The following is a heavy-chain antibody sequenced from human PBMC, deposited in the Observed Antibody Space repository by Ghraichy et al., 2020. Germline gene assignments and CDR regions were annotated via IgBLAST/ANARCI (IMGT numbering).Heavy chain of an antibody. CDR2: VSGSGGDT. D-gene: IGHD6-13*01. V-gene: IGHV3-23*01. Sequence: GESLNISCTVSGFTFSNFAMSWVRQAPGKGLEWVSAVSGSGGDTYYGDFVKGRFTISRDNSKNTLYLQMDSLRDEDTAIFYCAKGRGPSSTYYGPDHWGQGTLVRVSS. CDR1: GFTFSNFA. CDR3: AKGRGPSSTYYGPDH. J-gene: IGHJ4*02.